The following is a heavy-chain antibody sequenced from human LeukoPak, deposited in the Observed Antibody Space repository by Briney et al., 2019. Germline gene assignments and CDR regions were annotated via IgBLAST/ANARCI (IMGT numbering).Heavy chain of an antibody. CDR1: GFSFSAYW. D-gene: IGHD6-6*01. CDR3: ARDLAGAAR. Sequence: HPGGSLRLSCAASGFSFSAYWMHWVRHVPGKGLVWVSRINPDGSSTLYADSVRGRFAISRDNAKNTLFLQMNSLRAEDTAVYYCARDLAGAARWGQGTLVTVSS. CDR2: INPDGSST. J-gene: IGHJ4*02. V-gene: IGHV3-74*01.